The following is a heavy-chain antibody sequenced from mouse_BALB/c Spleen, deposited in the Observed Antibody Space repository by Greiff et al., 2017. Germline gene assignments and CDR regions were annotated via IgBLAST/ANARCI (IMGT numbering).Heavy chain of an antibody. D-gene: IGHD2-1*01. J-gene: IGHJ1*01. CDR1: GFTFSNYW. Sequence: EVKVEESGGGLVQPGGSMKLSCVASGFTFSNYWMNWVRQSPEKGLEWVAEIRLKSNNYATHYAESVKGRFTISRDDSKSSVYLQMNNLRAEDTGIYYCTIYYGNYGYFDVWGAGTTVTVSS. CDR3: TIYYGNYGYFDV. V-gene: IGHV6-6*02. CDR2: IRLKSNNYAT.